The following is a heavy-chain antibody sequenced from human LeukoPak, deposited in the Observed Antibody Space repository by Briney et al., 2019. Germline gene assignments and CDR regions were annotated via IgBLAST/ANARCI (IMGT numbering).Heavy chain of an antibody. CDR3: AKEERSMPAAGRGY. CDR2: IYYTGAT. D-gene: IGHD6-13*01. Sequence: GSLRLSCAVSGFTVSNYMSWVRQAPGKGLEWIGSIYYTGATYYNPSLKSRVTMSVGTSKNQFSLKLSSVTAADTAVYYCAKEERSMPAAGRGYWGQGTLVTVSS. J-gene: IGHJ4*02. V-gene: IGHV4-59*04. CDR1: GFTVSNY.